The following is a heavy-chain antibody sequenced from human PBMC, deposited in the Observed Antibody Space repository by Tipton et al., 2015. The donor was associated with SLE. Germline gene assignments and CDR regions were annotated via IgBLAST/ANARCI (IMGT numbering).Heavy chain of an antibody. V-gene: IGHV4-4*09. CDR2: IYTSGST. Sequence: TLSLTCTVSGGSISSYYWSWIRQPPGKGLEWIGHIYTSGSTNYNPSLKSRVTISVDTSKNQFSLKLSSVTAADTAVYYCARQMGDIVVVPAYFDYWGQGTLATVSS. CDR1: GGSISSYY. CDR3: ARQMGDIVVVPAYFDY. D-gene: IGHD2-2*01. J-gene: IGHJ4*02.